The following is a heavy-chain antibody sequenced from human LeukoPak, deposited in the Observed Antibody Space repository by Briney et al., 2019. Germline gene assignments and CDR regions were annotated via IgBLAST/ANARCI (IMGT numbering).Heavy chain of an antibody. CDR1: GYAFTGYY. CDR2: TNPNSGGT. V-gene: IGHV1-2*02. D-gene: IGHD3-10*01. J-gene: IGHJ4*02. CDR3: ARDPRRGGFDY. Sequence: ASVKVSCKASGYAFTGYYMHWVRRAPGQGLEWMGWTNPNSGGTNYAQKFQGRVTMARDTSISTAYMELSRLRSDDTAVYYCARDPRRGGFDYWGRGTLVTVSS.